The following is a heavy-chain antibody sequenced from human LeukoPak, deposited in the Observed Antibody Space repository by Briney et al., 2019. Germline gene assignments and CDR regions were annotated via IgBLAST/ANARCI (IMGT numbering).Heavy chain of an antibody. CDR2: IYYSGST. CDR3: ARDRGSYYGFDY. D-gene: IGHD1-26*01. V-gene: IGHV4-59*01. CDR1: GGSISTYY. Sequence: TTSETLSLTCTVSGGSISTYYWNWIRQPPGKRLEWFGYIYYSGSTNYNPSLKSRVTISVDTSKNQFSLKLSSVTAADTAVYYCARDRGSYYGFDYWGQGTLVTVSS. J-gene: IGHJ4*02.